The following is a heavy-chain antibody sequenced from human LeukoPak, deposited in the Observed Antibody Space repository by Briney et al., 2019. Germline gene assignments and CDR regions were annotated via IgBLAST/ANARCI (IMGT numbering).Heavy chain of an antibody. J-gene: IGHJ6*03. CDR2: INWNGGST. D-gene: IGHD3-3*01. Sequence: GSLRLSCAASGFTFDDYGMSWVRQAPGKGLEWVSGINWNGGSTTYADSVKGRFTISRDNGKNSLYLQMNSLRAEDTAVYYCASALEGYYYYYYYMDVWGKGTTVTISS. CDR3: ASALEGYYYYYYYMDV. CDR1: GFTFDDYG. V-gene: IGHV3-20*04.